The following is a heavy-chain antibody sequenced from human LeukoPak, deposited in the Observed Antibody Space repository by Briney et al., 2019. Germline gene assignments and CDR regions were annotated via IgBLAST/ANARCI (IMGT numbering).Heavy chain of an antibody. Sequence: GGSLRLSCAASGFTLSSSSMNWVRQAPGKGLEWVSSISSSSYIYYADSLKGRSTISRDNAKNSLYPQMDSLRAEDTAVYYCARQQWLDGAYYFDYWGEGTLVTVSS. CDR3: ARQQWLDGAYYFDY. J-gene: IGHJ4*02. V-gene: IGHV3-21*01. CDR1: GFTLSSSS. D-gene: IGHD6-19*01. CDR2: ISSSSYI.